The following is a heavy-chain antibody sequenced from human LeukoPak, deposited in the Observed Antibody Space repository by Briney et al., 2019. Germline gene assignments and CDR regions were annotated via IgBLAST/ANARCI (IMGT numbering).Heavy chain of an antibody. D-gene: IGHD3-16*02. J-gene: IGHJ5*02. CDR3: ARDRGSYPYWFDP. Sequence: SETLSLTCTVSGYSISSGYYWGWIRQPPGKGLEWIGSIYHSGSTYYNPSLKSRVTISVDTSKNQFSLNLTSVTAADTAVYYCARDRGSYPYWFDPWGQGTLVTVSS. CDR1: GYSISSGYY. CDR2: IYHSGST. V-gene: IGHV4-38-2*02.